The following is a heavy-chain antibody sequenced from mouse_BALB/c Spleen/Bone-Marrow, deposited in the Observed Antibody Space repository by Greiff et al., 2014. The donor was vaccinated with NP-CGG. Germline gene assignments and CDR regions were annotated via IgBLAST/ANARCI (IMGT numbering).Heavy chain of an antibody. Sequence: VQRVESGAELVRPGVSVKLSCKASGYTFTTYWMHWVKQRPEQGLERIGEINPSSGGTNYNEKFKSKATLTVDKSSSTAYMQLSSLTSEDSAVYYCARSPGYWYFDVWGAGTTVTVSS. J-gene: IGHJ1*01. CDR2: INPSSGGT. CDR3: ARSPGYWYFDV. V-gene: IGHV1S81*02. CDR1: GYTFTTYW.